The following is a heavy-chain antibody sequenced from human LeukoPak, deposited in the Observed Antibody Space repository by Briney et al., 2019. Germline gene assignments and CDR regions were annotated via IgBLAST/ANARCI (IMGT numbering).Heavy chain of an antibody. D-gene: IGHD3-22*01. CDR2: IYHSVSS. Sequence: SQTLSLTCVVSGGSISSGGYSWSWIRQPPGKGLEWIGYIYHSVSSYYNPSLKSRAPISVDRSKNQFSMKLSSVTAADTAVYYWARAVMYYYDSSGYYYYYFDYWGQGTLVTVSS. V-gene: IGHV4-30-2*01. J-gene: IGHJ4*02. CDR3: ARAVMYYYDSSGYYYYYFDY. CDR1: GGSISSGGYS.